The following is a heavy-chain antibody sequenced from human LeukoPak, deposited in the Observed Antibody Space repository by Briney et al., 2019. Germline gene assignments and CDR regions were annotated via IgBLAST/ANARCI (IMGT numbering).Heavy chain of an antibody. Sequence: ASVKVSCKASGYTFTDYYMHRVRQAPGQGLEWMGWINPTSGGTNYAQKFQGRVTMTRDTSISTAYMELSRLRSDDTAVYYCAREQQLVPGWFDPWGQGTLVTVSS. D-gene: IGHD6-13*01. V-gene: IGHV1-2*02. CDR2: INPTSGGT. J-gene: IGHJ5*02. CDR1: GYTFTDYY. CDR3: AREQQLVPGWFDP.